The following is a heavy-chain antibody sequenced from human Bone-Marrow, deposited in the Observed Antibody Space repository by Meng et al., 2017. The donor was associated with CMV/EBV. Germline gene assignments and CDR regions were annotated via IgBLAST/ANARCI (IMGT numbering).Heavy chain of an antibody. CDR3: ARGLSPYCGGDCYSNGFDP. J-gene: IGHJ5*02. CDR2: MNPNSGNT. D-gene: IGHD2-21*01. CDR1: GYTFTSYD. Sequence: ASVKVSCKASGYTFTSYDINWVRQATGQGLEWMGWMNPNSGNTGYAQKFQGRVTITRNTAITTAYMELGSLRAEDTGVYDCARGLSPYCGGDCYSNGFDPWGQGTMVTVPS. V-gene: IGHV1-8*03.